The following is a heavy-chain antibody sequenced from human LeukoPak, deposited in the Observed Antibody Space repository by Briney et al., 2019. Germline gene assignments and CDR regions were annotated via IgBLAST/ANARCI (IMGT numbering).Heavy chain of an antibody. V-gene: IGHV4-39*01. CDR2: IYYSGST. Sequence: GSLRLSCAASGFTFSTYSMNWVRQPPGKGLEWIGSIYYSGSTYYNPSLKSRVTISVDTSKNQFSLKLSSVTAADTAVYYCARLSEDWFDPWGQGTLVTVSS. J-gene: IGHJ5*02. CDR3: ARLSEDWFDP. CDR1: GFTFSTYSMN.